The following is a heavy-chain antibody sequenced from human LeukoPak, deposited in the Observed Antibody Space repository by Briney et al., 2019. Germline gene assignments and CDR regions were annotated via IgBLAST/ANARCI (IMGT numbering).Heavy chain of an antibody. Sequence: SGGSLRLSCTASGFTFGDYAMSWFRQAPGKGLEWVGFIRIKAYGATTEYAATVKGRFTISRDESKSIAYRQMNSLKTEDTAVYYCTRVSPFVVVPAGSYWGQGTLVGVSS. D-gene: IGHD2-2*01. CDR2: IRIKAYGATT. V-gene: IGHV3-49*03. CDR3: TRVSPFVVVPAGSY. CDR1: GFTFGDYA. J-gene: IGHJ4*02.